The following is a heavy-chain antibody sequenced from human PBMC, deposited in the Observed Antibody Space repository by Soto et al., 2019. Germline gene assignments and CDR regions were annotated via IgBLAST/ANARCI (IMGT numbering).Heavy chain of an antibody. CDR3: VKQPTNYNVLTGSQNNYFDF. V-gene: IGHV5-51*01. Sequence: GESLETLCQGPGFSFEYIIPGYWVGWFRQRPGKGLEWMGIIFPGDFDTRYSPSFQGQVTISADKSINTAYLHWSSLKASDTAPYYCVKQPTNYNVLTGSQNNYFDFWGQGTVVTVS. CDR2: IFPGDFDT. D-gene: IGHD3-9*01. CDR1: GFSFEYIIPGYW. J-gene: IGHJ4*02.